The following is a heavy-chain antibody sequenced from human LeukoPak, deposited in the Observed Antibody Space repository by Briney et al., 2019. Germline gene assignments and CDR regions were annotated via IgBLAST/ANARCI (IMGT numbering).Heavy chain of an antibody. CDR2: INHSGST. Sequence: SETLSLTCAVYGGSFSGYYWSWIRQPPGKGLEWIGEINHSGSTNYNPSLKSRVTISVDTSKNQFSPKLSSVTAADTAVYYCARGLRYQLLYYYYMDVWGKGTTVTVSS. J-gene: IGHJ6*03. CDR3: ARGLRYQLLYYYYMDV. CDR1: GGSFSGYY. V-gene: IGHV4-34*01. D-gene: IGHD2-2*01.